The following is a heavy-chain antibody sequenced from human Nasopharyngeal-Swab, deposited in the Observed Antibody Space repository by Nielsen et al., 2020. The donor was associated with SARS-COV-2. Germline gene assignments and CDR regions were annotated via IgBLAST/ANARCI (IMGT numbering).Heavy chain of an antibody. V-gene: IGHV3-30*03. CDR3: TTSGSYVRY. CDR1: GFTFSSYG. J-gene: IGHJ4*02. Sequence: GGSLRLSCAASGFTFSSYGMHWVRQAPGKGLEWVAVISYDGSNKYYADSVKGRFTISRDNSKNTLYLQMNSLRAEDTAVYYCTTSGSYVRYWGQGTLVTVSS. D-gene: IGHD1-26*01. CDR2: ISYDGSNK.